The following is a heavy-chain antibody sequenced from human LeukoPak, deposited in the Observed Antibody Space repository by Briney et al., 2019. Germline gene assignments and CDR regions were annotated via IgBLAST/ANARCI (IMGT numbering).Heavy chain of an antibody. V-gene: IGHV3-33*01. CDR2: IWYDGSNK. Sequence: GRSLRLSCAASGFTFSSYGMHWVRQAPGKGLEWVAVIWYDGSNKYYADSVKGRFTISRDNSKNTLNLQMNSLRAEDTAVYYCARTGGDGYNSGVGYWGQGTLVTVSS. J-gene: IGHJ4*02. D-gene: IGHD5-24*01. CDR1: GFTFSSYG. CDR3: ARTGGDGYNSGVGY.